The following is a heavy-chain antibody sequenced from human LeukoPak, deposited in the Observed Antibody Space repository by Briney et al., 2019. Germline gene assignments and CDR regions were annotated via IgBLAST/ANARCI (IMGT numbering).Heavy chain of an antibody. D-gene: IGHD3-3*01. Sequence: ASVKVSCKASGGTFSSYAISWVRQAPGQWLEWMGGIIPIFGTANYAQKFQGRVTITADESTSTAYMELSSLRSEDTAVYYCARESPVITILYGAPKYGMDVWGQGTTVTVSS. CDR2: IIPIFGTA. J-gene: IGHJ6*02. V-gene: IGHV1-69*13. CDR1: GGTFSSYA. CDR3: ARESPVITILYGAPKYGMDV.